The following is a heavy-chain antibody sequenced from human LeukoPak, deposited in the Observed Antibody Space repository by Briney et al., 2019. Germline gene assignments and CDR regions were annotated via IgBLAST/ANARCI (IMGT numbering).Heavy chain of an antibody. CDR1: GYTFTGYY. J-gene: IGHJ4*02. Sequence: GASVKVSCKASGYTFTGYYMHWVRQAPGQGLEWMGRINPNSGGTNYAQKFQGRVTMTRDTSISTAYMELSRLRSDDTAVYYCALLWGAVPDLDNYWGQGTLVTVSS. D-gene: IGHD3-16*01. V-gene: IGHV1-2*06. CDR2: INPNSGGT. CDR3: ALLWGAVPDLDNY.